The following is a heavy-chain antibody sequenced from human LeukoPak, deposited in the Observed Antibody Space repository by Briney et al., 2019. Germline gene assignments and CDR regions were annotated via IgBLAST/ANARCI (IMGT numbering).Heavy chain of an antibody. CDR1: GFTFSRYA. CDR3: AKAGDNFAHRYFDY. CDR2: LSGSGGST. Sequence: GGSLRLSCAASGFTFSRYAMSWVRQAPGKGLEWVSGLSGSGGSTYYADSVKGRFTISRDNSKNTVYLQMNSLRGEDTAVYYCAKAGDNFAHRYFDYRGQGTLVTVSS. V-gene: IGHV3-23*01. D-gene: IGHD1-1*01. J-gene: IGHJ4*02.